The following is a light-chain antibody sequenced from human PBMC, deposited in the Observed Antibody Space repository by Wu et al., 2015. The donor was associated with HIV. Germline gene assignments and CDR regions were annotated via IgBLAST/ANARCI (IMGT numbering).Light chain of an antibody. CDR1: QSVGSDY. CDR2: GAS. CDR3: QQYSSPWT. Sequence: EIVLTQSPDTLSLSPGERATLSCRASQSVGSDYLAWYQQKPGQAPRLLIYGASSRATGFPDRFSGSGSGTDFTLTISRLEPEDFAVYYCQQYSSPWTFGQGTKVEIK. V-gene: IGKV3-20*01. J-gene: IGKJ1*01.